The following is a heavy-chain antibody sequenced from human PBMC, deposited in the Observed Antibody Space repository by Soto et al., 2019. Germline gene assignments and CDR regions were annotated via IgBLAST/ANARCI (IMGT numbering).Heavy chain of an antibody. V-gene: IGHV4-34*01. D-gene: IGHD2-8*02. CDR2: INHSGST. Sequence: QVQLQQWGAGLLKPSETLSLTCAVYGGSFSGYYWTWIRQPPGTGLEWLGEINHSGSTNYNPSLKSRVTISVDTSKNQFSLKLTSVTAADTAVYYCARDKITGLFDYCGQGTLVTVSP. CDR1: GGSFSGYY. CDR3: ARDKITGLFDY. J-gene: IGHJ4*02.